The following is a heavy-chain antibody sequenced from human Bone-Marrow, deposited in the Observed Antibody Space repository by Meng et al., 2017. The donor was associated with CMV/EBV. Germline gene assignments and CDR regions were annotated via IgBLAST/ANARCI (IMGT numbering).Heavy chain of an antibody. CDR3: ARDASAAGTDWFDP. Sequence: SETLSLTCTVSGGSIRSYYWSWIRQPPGMGLEWIGYISYGGRANYNPSLKSRVTISVDTSKNYFSLKLSSVTAADTAVYYCARDASAAGTDWFDPWGQGTLVTVSS. CDR1: GGSIRSYY. J-gene: IGHJ5*02. CDR2: ISYGGRA. V-gene: IGHV4-59*01. D-gene: IGHD6-13*01.